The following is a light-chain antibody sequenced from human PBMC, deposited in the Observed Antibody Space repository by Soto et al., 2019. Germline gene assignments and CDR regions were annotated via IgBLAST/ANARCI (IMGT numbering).Light chain of an antibody. CDR1: QSVLYSSNNKNY. Sequence: EIVMTQSPATLSVFPGERATLSCRASQSVLYSSNNKNYLGWFQQKPGQPPKLLIYWASTRDSGVPDRFSGSGSGTDFTLTISSLQAEDVAFYYCHQYYTIPWTFGQGTKVEIK. CDR2: WAS. J-gene: IGKJ1*01. V-gene: IGKV4-1*01. CDR3: HQYYTIPWT.